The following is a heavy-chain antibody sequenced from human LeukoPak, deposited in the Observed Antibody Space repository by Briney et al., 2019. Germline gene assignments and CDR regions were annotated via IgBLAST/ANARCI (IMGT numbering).Heavy chain of an antibody. D-gene: IGHD3-3*01. CDR3: ARESGWGLPHAFDF. CDR2: ISYDGSNK. CDR1: GFTFSSYG. J-gene: IGHJ3*01. Sequence: GGSLRLSCAASGFTFSSYGMHWVRQAPGKGLEWVAVISYDGSNKYYADSVKGRFTISRDNSKNTLYLQMNSLRAEDTAVYYCARESGWGLPHAFDFWGQGTMITVSS. V-gene: IGHV3-30*03.